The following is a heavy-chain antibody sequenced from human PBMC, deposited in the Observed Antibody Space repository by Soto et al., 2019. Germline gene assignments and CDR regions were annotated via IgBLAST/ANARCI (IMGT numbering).Heavy chain of an antibody. J-gene: IGHJ5*02. D-gene: IGHD2-2*01. CDR3: ARIYCTPTTCDSWLDP. CDR2: IDPGDTYA. CDR1: GYTFTTFW. V-gene: IGHV5-10-1*01. Sequence: GESLKISCTGFGYTFTTFWISWVRQMPGKGLEWMGRIDPGDTYATYSPAFQGHVTISADKAISTPYLQWGSLKASDNAMYCCARIYCTPTTCDSWLDPWGEGTLVTVSS.